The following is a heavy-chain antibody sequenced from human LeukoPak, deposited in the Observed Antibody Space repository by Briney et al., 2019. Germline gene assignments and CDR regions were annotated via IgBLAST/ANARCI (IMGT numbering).Heavy chain of an antibody. CDR2: IYYSGST. D-gene: IGHD3-10*01. CDR1: GGSINSYY. V-gene: IGHV4-59*01. J-gene: IGHJ4*02. CDR3: ARAIYGSGTNFEY. Sequence: SETLSLTCIASGGSINSYYWSWIRQPPGKGLEWIGYIYYSGSTNYNPSLKSRVTISIDTSKNQFSLNLSSVTAADTAVYYCARAIYGSGTNFEYWGQGTLVTVSS.